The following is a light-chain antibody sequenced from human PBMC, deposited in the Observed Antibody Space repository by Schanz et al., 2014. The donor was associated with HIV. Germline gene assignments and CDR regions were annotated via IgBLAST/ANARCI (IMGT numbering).Light chain of an antibody. CDR3: SSYAGSSYV. Sequence: QSALTQPASVSGSPGQSITISCSGTSSDVRGYNLVSWYQQHPGKAPKLMIYEVTKRPSGVSNRFSGSKSGNTASLTISGLQAGDEADYYCSSYAGSSYVFGTGTKLTVL. CDR1: SSDVRGYNL. CDR2: EVT. J-gene: IGLJ1*01. V-gene: IGLV2-23*02.